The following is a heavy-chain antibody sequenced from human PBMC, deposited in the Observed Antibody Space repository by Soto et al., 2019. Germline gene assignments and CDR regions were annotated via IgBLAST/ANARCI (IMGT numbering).Heavy chain of an antibody. Sequence: EVQLLESGGGLVQPGGSLRLSCAASGFTFSSYAMSWVRQAPGKGLEWVSAISGSGGSTYYADSVKGRFTISRDNSKNTLYLQMNSLRAEDTAVYYWAKMPGWDHNFDYWGQGTLVTVSS. CDR3: AKMPGWDHNFDY. J-gene: IGHJ4*02. CDR2: ISGSGGST. CDR1: GFTFSSYA. D-gene: IGHD1-26*01. V-gene: IGHV3-23*01.